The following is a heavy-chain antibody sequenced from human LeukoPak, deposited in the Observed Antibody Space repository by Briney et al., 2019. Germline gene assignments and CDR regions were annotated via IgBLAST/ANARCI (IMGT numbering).Heavy chain of an antibody. Sequence: PGGSLRLSCAASGFTFSTFAMSWVRQAPGKGLEGVLSISVSGGRTYFAESVKGRFTISRDISKNTLFLQMNSLRAEDTAVYYCAKLGAAGDVFDIWGQGTMVTVSS. J-gene: IGHJ3*02. CDR3: AKLGAAGDVFDI. CDR2: ISVSGGRT. D-gene: IGHD3-16*01. V-gene: IGHV3-23*01. CDR1: GFTFSTFA.